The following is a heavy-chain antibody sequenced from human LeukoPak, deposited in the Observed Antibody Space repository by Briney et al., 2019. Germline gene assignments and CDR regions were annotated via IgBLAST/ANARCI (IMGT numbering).Heavy chain of an antibody. V-gene: IGHV4-61*09. Sequence: KPSQTLSLTCTVSGDSVTGGLYYWSWIRQPAGKGLEWVGHIFTSGSTNYNPSLRSRLTISIDPSKNQFSLRLNSVTAADTAVYYCTRSSFMVRGESAAFFQLWGQGTLVTVSS. D-gene: IGHD3-10*01. CDR3: TRSSFMVRGESAAFFQL. CDR1: GDSVTGGLYY. CDR2: IFTSGST. J-gene: IGHJ1*01.